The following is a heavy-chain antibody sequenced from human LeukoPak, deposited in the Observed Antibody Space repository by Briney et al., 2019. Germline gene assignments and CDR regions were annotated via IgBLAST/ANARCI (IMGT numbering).Heavy chain of an antibody. CDR1: GYTFTSYD. CDR2: MNPNSGNT. J-gene: IGHJ4*02. V-gene: IGHV1-8*01. D-gene: IGHD3-22*01. CDR3: ARGGIHYDSSGYYYDSLALDY. Sequence: ASVKVSCKASGYTFTSYDINWVRQATGQGLEWMGWMNPNSGNTGYAQKFQGRVTMTRNTSISTAYMELSSLRSEDTAVYYCARGGIHYDSSGYYYDSLALDYWGQGTLVTVSS.